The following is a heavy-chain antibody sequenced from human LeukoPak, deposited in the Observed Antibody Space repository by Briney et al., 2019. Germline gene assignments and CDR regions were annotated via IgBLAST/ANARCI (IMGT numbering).Heavy chain of an antibody. Sequence: GGSLRLSGVASGFSFREYPIHWVRQAPGKGLEGVAVISNDGSNEYDAEFVKGRYTMSGDNSKNTVFLDMNNLRTEDTAVYYCARAQISIISSGQYLDVWGQGTLVTVSS. CDR3: ARAQISIISSGQYLDV. D-gene: IGHD3-9*01. V-gene: IGHV3-30-3*01. J-gene: IGHJ3*01. CDR2: ISNDGSNE. CDR1: GFSFREYP.